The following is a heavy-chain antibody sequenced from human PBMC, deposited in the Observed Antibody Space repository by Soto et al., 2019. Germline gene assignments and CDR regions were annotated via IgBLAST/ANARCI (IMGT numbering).Heavy chain of an antibody. J-gene: IGHJ6*02. D-gene: IGHD1-26*01. V-gene: IGHV3-53*01. CDR1: GFTVNSNY. CDR3: AKGDGFILAV. Sequence: LRLSCAASGFTVNSNYMSWVRQAPGEGLQWVSITNTGGTTYYADSVKGRFTVSRGNSKNTLYLQMNSLRAEDTAVYYCAKGDGFILAVWGQGTTVTVSS. CDR2: TNTGGTT.